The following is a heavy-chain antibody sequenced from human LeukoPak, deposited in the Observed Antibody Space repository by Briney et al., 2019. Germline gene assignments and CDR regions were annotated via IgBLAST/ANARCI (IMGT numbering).Heavy chain of an antibody. V-gene: IGHV3-30*18. J-gene: IGHJ4*02. Sequence: GGSLRLSCAASEFTFSSYGMHWVRQAPGKGLEWVAVISYDGSNKYYAESAKGRFTISRDNSKNTLYLQMNSLRAEDTAVYYCAKGSTVTTTGIGYWGQGTLVTVSS. CDR1: EFTFSSYG. CDR3: AKGSTVTTTGIGY. D-gene: IGHD4-17*01. CDR2: ISYDGSNK.